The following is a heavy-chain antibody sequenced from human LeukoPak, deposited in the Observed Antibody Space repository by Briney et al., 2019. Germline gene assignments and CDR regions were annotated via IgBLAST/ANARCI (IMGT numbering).Heavy chain of an antibody. Sequence: PGRSLTLSCAASGFTFSLYGMHWVRQAPGKGLEWVAVISHDGGDKHSADSVKGRFTISRDNSKNTLFLQMNSLRAEDTAVYYCAKDRSIAAADYYFDYWGQGTLVTVSS. V-gene: IGHV3-30*18. J-gene: IGHJ4*02. CDR3: AKDRSIAAADYYFDY. CDR1: GFTFSLYG. CDR2: ISHDGGDK. D-gene: IGHD6-13*01.